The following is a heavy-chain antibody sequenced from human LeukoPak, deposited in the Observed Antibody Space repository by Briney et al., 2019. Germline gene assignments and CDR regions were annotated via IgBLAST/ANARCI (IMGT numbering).Heavy chain of an antibody. V-gene: IGHV1-46*01. Sequence: ASVKVSCKASGYTFTGYYMHWVRQAPGQGLEWMGIINPSGGSTSYAQKFQGRVTMTRDTSTSTVYMELSSLRSEDTAVYYCARAGGSGTLSYWGQGTLVTVSS. CDR3: ARAGGSGTLSY. J-gene: IGHJ4*02. D-gene: IGHD6-13*01. CDR1: GYTFTGYY. CDR2: INPSGGST.